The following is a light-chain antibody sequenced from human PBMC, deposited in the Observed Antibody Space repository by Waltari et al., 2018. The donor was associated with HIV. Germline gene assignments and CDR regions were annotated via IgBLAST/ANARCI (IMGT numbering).Light chain of an antibody. CDR1: KLGDKY. CDR2: QDT. J-gene: IGLJ2*01. Sequence: SYELTQPPSVSVPPGQTASITCPGDKLGDKYASWYQQKPGQSPVLVIYQDTNRASGIPERFSGSNSGNTATLTISGTQATDDADYYCQAWDIITAGVVFGGGTKLTVL. CDR3: QAWDIITAGVV. V-gene: IGLV3-1*01.